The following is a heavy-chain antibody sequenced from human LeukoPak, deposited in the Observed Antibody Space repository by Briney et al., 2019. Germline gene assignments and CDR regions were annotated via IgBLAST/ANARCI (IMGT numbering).Heavy chain of an antibody. CDR3: ARVEDYDILTGFDY. Sequence: GGSLRLSCAASGLTFSSYWMSWVRQAPGKGLEWVANIKQDGREKYYVDSVKGRFTISRDNTKNSLYVQMNSLRAEDTAVYYCARVEDYDILTGFDYWGQGILVTVSS. CDR1: GLTFSSYW. D-gene: IGHD3-9*01. V-gene: IGHV3-7*01. CDR2: IKQDGREK. J-gene: IGHJ4*02.